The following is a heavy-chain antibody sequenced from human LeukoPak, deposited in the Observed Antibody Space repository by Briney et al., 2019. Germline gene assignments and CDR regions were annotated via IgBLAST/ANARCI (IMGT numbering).Heavy chain of an antibody. CDR1: GGTFSSYA. CDR2: IIPIFGTA. Sequence: SVKVSCKASGGTFSSYAISWVRQAPGQGLEWMGGIIPIFGTANYAQKFQGRDTITADESTSTAYMELSSLRSEDTAVYYCARDRRAGGYNAGPDYWGQGTLVTDSS. J-gene: IGHJ4*02. V-gene: IGHV1-69*13. CDR3: ARDRRAGGYNAGPDY. D-gene: IGHD5-24*01.